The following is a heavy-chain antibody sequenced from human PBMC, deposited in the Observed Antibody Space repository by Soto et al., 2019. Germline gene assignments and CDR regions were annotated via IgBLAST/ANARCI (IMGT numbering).Heavy chain of an antibody. CDR3: AGGGGSIADRQVGYYYGMDV. Sequence: QVQLVQSGAEVKKPGSSVKVSCKASGGTFSSYSISWVRQAPGQGLEWMGGIIPIFGTANYAQKFQGRVTLTADESTSTAYMELSSLRSEDTAVYYCAGGGGSIADRQVGYYYGMDVWGQGTTVTVSS. CDR1: GGTFSSYS. CDR2: IIPIFGTA. V-gene: IGHV1-69*12. J-gene: IGHJ6*02. D-gene: IGHD6-6*01.